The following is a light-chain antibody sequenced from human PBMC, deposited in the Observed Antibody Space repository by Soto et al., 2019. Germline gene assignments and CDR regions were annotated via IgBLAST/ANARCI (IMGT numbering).Light chain of an antibody. Sequence: QSVLTQPPSASGTPGQRVTISCSGSTSNIGSNTVNWYQQLPGTAPKLLIYNNSQRPSGVPDRFSGSKSGTSASLAISGLQSEDEADYYCAAWDDSLNAVVFGGGTKLTVL. CDR2: NNS. V-gene: IGLV1-44*01. CDR1: TSNIGSNT. CDR3: AAWDDSLNAVV. J-gene: IGLJ2*01.